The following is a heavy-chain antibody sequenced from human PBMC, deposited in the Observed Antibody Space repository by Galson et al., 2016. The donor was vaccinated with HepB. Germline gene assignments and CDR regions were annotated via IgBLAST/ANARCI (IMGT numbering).Heavy chain of an antibody. Sequence: SETLSLTCTVSRGSISSSTYYWGWIRQPPGKGLEWIGSISYSGSTYYNPSLKSRVTISLDTSKNQFSLKVSSVTAADTAVYYCARSLAEYDSSSGYDAWGQGTPVTVSS. CDR1: RGSISSSTYY. CDR3: ARSLAEYDSSSGYDA. J-gene: IGHJ5*02. D-gene: IGHD6-6*01. CDR2: ISYSGST. V-gene: IGHV4-39*01.